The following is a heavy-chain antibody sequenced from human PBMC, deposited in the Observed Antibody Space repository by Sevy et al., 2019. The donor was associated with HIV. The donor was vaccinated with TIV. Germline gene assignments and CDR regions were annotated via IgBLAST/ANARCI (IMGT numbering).Heavy chain of an antibody. CDR1: GGSISSSSYY. J-gene: IGHJ3*02. CDR3: ARRGILVVDYAFDI. CDR2: IYYSGST. Sequence: SEILSLTCTVSGGSISSSSYYWGWIRQPPGKGLEWIGSIYYSGSTYDNPSLKSRVTISVDTSKNQFSLKLSSVTAADTAVYYCARRGILVVDYAFDIWGHGTMVTVSS. V-gene: IGHV4-39*01. D-gene: IGHD3-22*01.